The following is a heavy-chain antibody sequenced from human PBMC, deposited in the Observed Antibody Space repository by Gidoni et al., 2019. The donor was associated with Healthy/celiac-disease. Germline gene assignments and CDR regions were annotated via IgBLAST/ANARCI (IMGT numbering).Heavy chain of an antibody. Sequence: QVQLVQSGAEVTKPGASVKVSCKASGYTFTSYGISWVRQAPGQGLEWMGWISAYNGNTNYAQKLQGRVTMTTDTSTSTAYMELRSLRSDDTAVYYCARDSSLGGPSGYGMDVWGQGTTVTVSS. D-gene: IGHD3-3*01. J-gene: IGHJ6*02. CDR3: ARDSSLGGPSGYGMDV. CDR1: GYTFTSYG. CDR2: ISAYNGNT. V-gene: IGHV1-18*01.